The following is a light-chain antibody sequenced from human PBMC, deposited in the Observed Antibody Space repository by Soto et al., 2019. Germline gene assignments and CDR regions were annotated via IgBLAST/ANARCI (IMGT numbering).Light chain of an antibody. CDR3: QKHDYAPLT. Sequence: DIQMTQSPSSLSASVGDRVTITWRASQGISNYLSWYQQKPGKVPRLLIYTSSTLQSGVPSRFSGSRSGTDFTLTISSLQPEDVATYYCQKHDYAPLTFGGGTNVDIK. J-gene: IGKJ4*01. CDR2: TSS. CDR1: QGISNY. V-gene: IGKV1-27*01.